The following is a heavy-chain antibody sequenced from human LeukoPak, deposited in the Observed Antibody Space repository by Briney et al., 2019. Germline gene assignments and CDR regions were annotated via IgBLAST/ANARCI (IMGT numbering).Heavy chain of an antibody. D-gene: IGHD3-10*01. CDR3: AKEGGVRPTYYFDY. CDR1: GFTFSSYG. CDR2: IRYDGSNK. Sequence: GGSLRLSCAASGFTFSSYGMHWVRQAPGKGLEWVAFIRYDGSNKYYADSAKGRFTISRDNSKNTLYLQMNSLRAEDTAVYYCAKEGGVRPTYYFDYWGQGTLVTVSS. V-gene: IGHV3-30*02. J-gene: IGHJ4*02.